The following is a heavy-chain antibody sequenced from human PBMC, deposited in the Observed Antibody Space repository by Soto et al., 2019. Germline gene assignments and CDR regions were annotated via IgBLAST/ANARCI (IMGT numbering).Heavy chain of an antibody. V-gene: IGHV3-21*01. CDR1: GFSFSSDS. D-gene: IGHD3-3*01. CDR2: ISSSGSFK. CDR3: WGGPPTGTTLEWADS. Sequence: EVQLVESGGGLVKPGGSLRLSCAASGFSFSSDSMGWVRQAPGKGLEWVSSISSSGSFKNYADSVKGRFTISRDNAKNPLYLLISRLKGGGKAVYYRWGGPPTGTTLEWADSWGQGTLVTVSS. J-gene: IGHJ4*02.